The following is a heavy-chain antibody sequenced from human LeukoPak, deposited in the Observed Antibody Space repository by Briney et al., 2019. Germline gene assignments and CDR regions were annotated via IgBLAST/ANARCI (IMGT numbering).Heavy chain of an antibody. J-gene: IGHJ4*02. CDR2: IYYSGTT. CDR1: GGSISSYY. D-gene: IGHD3-3*01. CDR3: ARPHYDFWSGYYY. V-gene: IGHV4-59*01. Sequence: SETLSLTCTASGGSISSYYWNWIRQPPGKGLEWIGYIYYSGTTNYNPSLKSRVIISLDTSKNQFSLKLNSVTAADTAVYYCARPHYDFWSGYYYWGQGTLVTVSS.